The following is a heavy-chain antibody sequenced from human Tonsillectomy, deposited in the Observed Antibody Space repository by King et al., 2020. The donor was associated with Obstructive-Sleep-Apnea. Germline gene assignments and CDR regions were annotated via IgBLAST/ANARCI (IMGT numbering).Heavy chain of an antibody. CDR2: IYYSGST. Sequence: VQLQESGPGLVKPSETLSLTCTVSGGSISSYYWSWIRQPPGKGLEWIGYIYYSGSTSYNPSLKSRFTISLDTSKNQFSLKLSTVTAADTAVYYCARQSEILTAYFHWGQGALVTVSS. CDR1: GGSISSYY. J-gene: IGHJ4*02. V-gene: IGHV4-59*08. D-gene: IGHD3-9*01. CDR3: ARQSEILTAYFH.